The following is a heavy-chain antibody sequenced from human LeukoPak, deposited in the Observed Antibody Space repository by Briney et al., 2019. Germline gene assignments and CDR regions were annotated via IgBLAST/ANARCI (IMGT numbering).Heavy chain of an antibody. Sequence: GRSLRLSCAASGFTFSSSGMHWVRQAPDKGLEWVSTVSHDGSNRYYGDSVKGRFIISRDDSRNTLYLQMNSLRTEDTAVYFCAKDTPSPNSGFYHYWGQGTLATVSS. CDR2: VSHDGSNR. CDR1: GFTFSSSG. D-gene: IGHD1-26*01. V-gene: IGHV3-30*18. CDR3: AKDTPSPNSGFYHY. J-gene: IGHJ4*02.